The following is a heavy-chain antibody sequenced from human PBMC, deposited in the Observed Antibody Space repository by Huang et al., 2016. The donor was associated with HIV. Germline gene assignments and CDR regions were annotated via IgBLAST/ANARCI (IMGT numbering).Heavy chain of an antibody. CDR3: ARGVGNSNRGFDI. D-gene: IGHD5-18*01. CDR2: SIPWHDTI. Sequence: QVQLVQSGAEMQKSGSSVKVSCKASGGTVSSFSFTWVRQAPGHGLEWMGGSIPWHDTIDLAQKVRGRVTLTADESTNTAFMELSGLTSQDTAVYYCARGVGNSNRGFDIWGQGTLVTVS. CDR1: GGTVSSFS. J-gene: IGHJ4*02. V-gene: IGHV1-69*13.